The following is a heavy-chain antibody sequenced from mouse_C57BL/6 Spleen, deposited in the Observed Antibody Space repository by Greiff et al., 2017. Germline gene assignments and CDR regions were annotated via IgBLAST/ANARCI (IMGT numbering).Heavy chain of an antibody. Sequence: EVMLVASEGGLVQPGSSMKLSCTASGFTFSDYYMAWVRQVPEKGLEWVANINYDGSSTYYLDSLKSRFIISRDNAKNILYLQMSSLKSEDTATYYCARGYYDYEDYAMDYWGQGTSVTVSS. V-gene: IGHV5-16*01. CDR1: GFTFSDYY. D-gene: IGHD2-4*01. J-gene: IGHJ4*01. CDR3: ARGYYDYEDYAMDY. CDR2: INYDGSST.